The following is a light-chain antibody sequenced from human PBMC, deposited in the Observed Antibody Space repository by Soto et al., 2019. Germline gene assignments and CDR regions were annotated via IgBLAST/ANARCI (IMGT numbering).Light chain of an antibody. CDR3: QQYNNWWT. CDR1: QSVSSN. Sequence: EIVMTQSPAPLSVSPGERATLSCRASQSVSSNLAWYQQKPGQAPRLLIYGASTRATGIPASLSGSGSGTEFTLTISSLKSEDFAVYYCQQYNNWWTFGHGTKVDIK. CDR2: GAS. V-gene: IGKV3-15*01. J-gene: IGKJ1*01.